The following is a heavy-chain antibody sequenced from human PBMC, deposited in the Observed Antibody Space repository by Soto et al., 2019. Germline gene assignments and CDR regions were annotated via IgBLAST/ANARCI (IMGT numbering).Heavy chain of an antibody. CDR3: AREGWQNYDFWSGYYTHYYYYMDV. CDR1: GYTFTSYG. V-gene: IGHV1-8*02. Sequence: ASVKVSCKASGYTFTSYGISWVRQAPGQGLEWMGWMNPNSGNTGYAQKFQGRVTMTRNTSISTAYMELSSLRSEDTAVYYCAREGWQNYDFWSGYYTHYYYYMDVWGKGTTVTVSS. J-gene: IGHJ6*03. CDR2: MNPNSGNT. D-gene: IGHD3-3*01.